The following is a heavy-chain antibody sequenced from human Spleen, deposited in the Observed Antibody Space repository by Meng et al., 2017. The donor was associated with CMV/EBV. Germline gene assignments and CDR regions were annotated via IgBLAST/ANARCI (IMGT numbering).Heavy chain of an antibody. CDR3: ARVVPAAPFPQYYFDY. Sequence: ASVKVSCKTSGYTFTGYFIHWVRQAPGQGLEWMGWINPNSGGTNYAQKFQGRVTMTRDTSISTAYMELSRLRSDDTAVYYCARVVPAAPFPQYYFDYWGQGTLVTVSS. D-gene: IGHD2-2*01. V-gene: IGHV1-2*02. J-gene: IGHJ4*02. CDR1: GYTFTGYF. CDR2: INPNSGGT.